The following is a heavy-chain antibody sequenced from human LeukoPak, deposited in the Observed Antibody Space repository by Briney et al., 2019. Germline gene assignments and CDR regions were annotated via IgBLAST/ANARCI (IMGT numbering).Heavy chain of an antibody. CDR3: VRNNNNDY. CDR1: GFTVSSNY. CDR2: IYPDGNT. V-gene: IGHV3-53*05. D-gene: IGHD2/OR15-2a*01. Sequence: GGSLRLSCAASGFTVSSNYMNWVRQAPGKGLEWVSMIYPDGNTFYTNSVKGRFTISRDNSKNTLDLQMSSLRVEDTAVYYCVRNNNNDYWGQGTLVTVSS. J-gene: IGHJ4*02.